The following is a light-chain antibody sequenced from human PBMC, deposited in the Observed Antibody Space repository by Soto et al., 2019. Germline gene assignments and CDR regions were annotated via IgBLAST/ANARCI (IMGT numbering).Light chain of an antibody. CDR2: EVS. J-gene: IGLJ1*01. CDR1: SGDVGGYYY. V-gene: IGLV2-14*01. Sequence: QSALTQPASVSGSPGQSITISCTGTSGDVGGYYYVSWYQQLPGKAPKLMISEVSNRPSGVSDRFSGSKSGNTASLTISGLQAEDEADYYCSSLTTRFTYVFGTGTKLTVL. CDR3: SSLTTRFTYV.